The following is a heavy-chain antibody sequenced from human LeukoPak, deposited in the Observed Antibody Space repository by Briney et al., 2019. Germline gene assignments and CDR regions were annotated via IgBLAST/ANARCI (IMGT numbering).Heavy chain of an antibody. D-gene: IGHD5-12*01. CDR2: ISSGTTITT. V-gene: IGHV3-48*04. CDR1: GFIFMAYS. J-gene: IGHJ4*02. Sequence: PGGSLRLSCTASGFIFMAYSMNWVRQAPGKGLEWVSYISSGTTITTYYADSVRGRFTISRDNAKNSLYLQMNSLRAEDTAVYYCARVSQGRDGYIRFGRNRYYFDYWGQGTLVTVSS. CDR3: ARVSQGRDGYIRFGRNRYYFDY.